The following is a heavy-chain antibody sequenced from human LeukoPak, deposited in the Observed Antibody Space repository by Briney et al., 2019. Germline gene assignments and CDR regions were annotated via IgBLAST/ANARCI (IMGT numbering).Heavy chain of an antibody. CDR2: IYSGGST. V-gene: IGHV3-66*01. D-gene: IGHD2-15*01. CDR3: ARDLGYCSGGSCYGSDY. J-gene: IGHJ4*02. Sequence: GGSLRLSCAASGFTVSSNYMSWVRQAPGKGLEWVSVIYSGGSTYYADSVKGGFTISRDNSKNTLYLQMNSLRAEDTAVYYCARDLGYCSGGSCYGSDYWGQGTLVTVSS. CDR1: GFTVSSNY.